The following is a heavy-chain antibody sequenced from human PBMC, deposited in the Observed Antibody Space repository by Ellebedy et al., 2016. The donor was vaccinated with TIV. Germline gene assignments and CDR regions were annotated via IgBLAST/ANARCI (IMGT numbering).Heavy chain of an antibody. CDR1: GFTFSTYG. CDR2: ISHDGSNK. V-gene: IGHV3-30-3*01. J-gene: IGHJ4*02. D-gene: IGHD4/OR15-4a*01. Sequence: GESLKISXAASGFTFSTYGIHWVRQTPGRGLESVAVISHDGSNKYYADSVKGRFTISRDNSNNTLYLQMNSLRDEDTALYYCARVVGAYGQTLFDHWGQGTLVTVSS. CDR3: ARVVGAYGQTLFDH.